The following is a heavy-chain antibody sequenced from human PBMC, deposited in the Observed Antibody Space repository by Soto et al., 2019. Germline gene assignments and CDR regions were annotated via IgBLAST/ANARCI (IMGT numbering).Heavy chain of an antibody. J-gene: IGHJ5*02. CDR3: AKTGRPFYDLWSENRFDP. V-gene: IGHV3-23*01. D-gene: IGHD3-3*01. CDR1: GFTFSSYA. CDR2: ISGSGGAT. Sequence: GGSLRLSCTASGFTFSSYAMTWVRQAPGKGLEWVSSISGSGGATYYADSVEGRFTISRDDSKNTLFLQMDSLRAEDTALYYCAKTGRPFYDLWSENRFDPWGQGTLVTVSS.